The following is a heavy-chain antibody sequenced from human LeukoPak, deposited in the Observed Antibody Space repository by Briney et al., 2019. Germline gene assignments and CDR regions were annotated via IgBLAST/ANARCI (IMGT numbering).Heavy chain of an antibody. CDR3: AKLGDYDFWSGYFYYFDY. Sequence: SETLSLTCTVSGDSVSTTNYYWGWIRQPPGRGLEWIGSISYTGNTYYSPSLRSRITVSIDTSKNQFSLTLTSVTAVDTAVYYCAKLGDYDFWSGYFYYFDYWGQGTLVTVSS. D-gene: IGHD3-3*01. J-gene: IGHJ4*02. V-gene: IGHV4-39*01. CDR1: GDSVSTTNYY. CDR2: ISYTGNT.